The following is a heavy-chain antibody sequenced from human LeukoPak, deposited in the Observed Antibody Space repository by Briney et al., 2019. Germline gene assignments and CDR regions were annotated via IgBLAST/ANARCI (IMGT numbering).Heavy chain of an antibody. CDR3: ATDSSGWSRPTRYFDY. CDR2: FDPEDGET. V-gene: IGHV1-24*01. CDR1: GYTLTELS. J-gene: IGHJ4*02. D-gene: IGHD6-19*01. Sequence: ASVKVSCKVSGYTLTELSMHWVRQAPGKGLEWMGGFDPEDGETIYAQKFQGRVTMTEDTSTDTAYMELSSLRSEDTAVYYCATDSSGWSRPTRYFDYWGQGIPVTVSS.